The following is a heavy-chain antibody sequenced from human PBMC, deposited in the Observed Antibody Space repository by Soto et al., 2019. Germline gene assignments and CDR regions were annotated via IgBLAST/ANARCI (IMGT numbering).Heavy chain of an antibody. CDR3: ARGMRYSSWPALDY. CDR2: IYTSGST. Sequence: PSETLSLTCTVSGGSISSYYWSWIRQPAGKGLEWIGRIYTSGSTNYNPSLKSRVTMSVDTSKNQFSLKLSSVTAADTAVYYCARGMRYSSWPALDYWGQGTLVTGSS. D-gene: IGHD6-13*01. CDR1: GGSISSYY. V-gene: IGHV4-4*07. J-gene: IGHJ4*02.